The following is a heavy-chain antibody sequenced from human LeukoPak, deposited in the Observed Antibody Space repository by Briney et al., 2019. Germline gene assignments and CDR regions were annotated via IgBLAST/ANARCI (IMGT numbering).Heavy chain of an antibody. Sequence: GGSLRLSCGVSGFTFSSFWMSWVRQPPGKGLEWVANIKQDGSESNYVDSVKGRFTISRDNARNSMYLQMHSLRVEDTAVYYCVRDGRYDYWGQGIPVTVSS. V-gene: IGHV3-7*03. CDR1: GFTFSSFW. CDR3: VRDGRYDY. D-gene: IGHD3-9*01. CDR2: IKQDGSES. J-gene: IGHJ4*02.